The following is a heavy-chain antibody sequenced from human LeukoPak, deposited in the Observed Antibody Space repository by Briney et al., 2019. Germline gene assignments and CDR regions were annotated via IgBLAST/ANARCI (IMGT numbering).Heavy chain of an antibody. CDR1: GYSISSGYY. J-gene: IGHJ6*04. V-gene: IGHV4-38-2*02. CDR2: IYHSGSP. D-gene: IGHD3-3*01. Sequence: PSETLSLTCTVSGYSISSGYYWGWIRQPPGKGLEWIGSIYHSGSPYYNPSLKSRVTISVDTSKNQFSLKLSSVTAADTAVYYCAREVTYYDFWSGYYSSRKADVWGKGTTVTVSS. CDR3: AREVTYYDFWSGYYSSRKADV.